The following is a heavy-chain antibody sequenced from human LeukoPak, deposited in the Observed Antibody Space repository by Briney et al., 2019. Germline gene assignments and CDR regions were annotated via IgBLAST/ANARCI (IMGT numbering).Heavy chain of an antibody. CDR1: GGTFSSYA. V-gene: IGHV1-69*05. Sequence: VASVKVSCKASGGTFSSYAISWVRQAPGQGLEWMGRIIPIFGTANYEQKFQGRVTITTDESTSTAYMELSSLRSEDTAVYYCARDKAYYYDSSGYSDYWGQGTLVTVSS. CDR2: IIPIFGTA. J-gene: IGHJ4*02. CDR3: ARDKAYYYDSSGYSDY. D-gene: IGHD3-22*01.